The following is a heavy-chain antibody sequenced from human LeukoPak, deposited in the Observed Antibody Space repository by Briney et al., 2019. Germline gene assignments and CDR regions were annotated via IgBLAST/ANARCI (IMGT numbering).Heavy chain of an antibody. V-gene: IGHV3-9*01. J-gene: IGHJ3*02. D-gene: IGHD3-9*01. Sequence: PGRSLRLSCAASGFTFDDYAMHWVRQAPGNGLEWVSGISWNSGSIGYADSVKGRFTISRDNAKNSLYLQMNSLRAEDTALYYCAKDILTGYYNYAFDIWGQGTMVTVSS. CDR2: ISWNSGSI. CDR1: GFTFDDYA. CDR3: AKDILTGYYNYAFDI.